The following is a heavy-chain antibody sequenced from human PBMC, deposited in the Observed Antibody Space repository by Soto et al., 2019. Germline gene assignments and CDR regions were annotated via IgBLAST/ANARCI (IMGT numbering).Heavy chain of an antibody. J-gene: IGHJ4*02. V-gene: IGHV4-59*01. D-gene: IGHD3-22*01. CDR2: IYYSGST. CDR1: GGSISSYY. CDR3: ARGTYYYDSSGYSPHPINFDY. Sequence: SETLSLTCTVSGGSISSYYWSWLRQPPRKGLERIGYIYYSGSTNYNPSLKSRVTISVDTSKNQFSLKLSSVTAADTAVYYCARGTYYYDSSGYSPHPINFDYWGQGTLVTVSS.